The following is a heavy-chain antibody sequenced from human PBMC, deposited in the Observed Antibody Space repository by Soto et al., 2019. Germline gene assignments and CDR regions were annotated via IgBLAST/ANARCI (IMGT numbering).Heavy chain of an antibody. J-gene: IGHJ4*02. CDR1: GFTFSSYG. CDR3: AKDQGGATGFDY. D-gene: IGHD1-26*01. V-gene: IGHV3-30*18. CDR2: ISYDGSNK. Sequence: GGSLRLSCAASGFTFSSYGMHWVRQAPGKGLEWVAVISYDGSNKYYADSVKGRFTISRDNSKSTLYLQMNSLRAEDTAVYYCAKDQGGATGFDYWGQGTLGTVSS.